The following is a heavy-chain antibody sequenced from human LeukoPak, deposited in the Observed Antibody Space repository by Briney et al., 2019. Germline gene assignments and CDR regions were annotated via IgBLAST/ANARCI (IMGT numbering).Heavy chain of an antibody. J-gene: IGHJ4*02. D-gene: IGHD4-17*01. CDR1: GYTFTDYY. Sequence: ASVKVSCKASGYTFTDYYIHWVRQAPGQGLEWMGWINPVSGVTGFAQKFQGRVTMITDTSISTAYMELIRLRSDDTAVYYCARGMGDYGFHWGQGTLVTVSS. CDR3: ARGMGDYGFH. V-gene: IGHV1-2*02. CDR2: INPVSGVT.